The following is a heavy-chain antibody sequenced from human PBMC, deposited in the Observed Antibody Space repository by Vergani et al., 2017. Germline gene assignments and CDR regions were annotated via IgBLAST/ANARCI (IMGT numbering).Heavy chain of an antibody. CDR3: AKVGRSEVAGTFGAFDI. CDR1: GFTFIMHA. CDR2: LSASDRRT. J-gene: IGHJ3*02. V-gene: IGHV3-23*01. D-gene: IGHD6-19*01. Sequence: EVQLLESGGDLVQPGGSLRLSCAASGFTFIMHAMSWVRQAPGKGLEWVSTLSASDRRTHYADSVKGRFTISRDNSKNTLFLHMNSLRPEDTAVYYCAKVGRSEVAGTFGAFDIWGLGTMVTVSS.